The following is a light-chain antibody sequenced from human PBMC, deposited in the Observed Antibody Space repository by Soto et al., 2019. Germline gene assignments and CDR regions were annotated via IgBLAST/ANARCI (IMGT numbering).Light chain of an antibody. CDR3: HHYGTSPT. J-gene: IGKJ5*01. CDR2: GAS. V-gene: IGKV3-15*01. Sequence: EIGMTQSPATLSVSPGEKATLSFRASQSVSNNLAWFQQKPGQVPRLLIFGASTRVTGIPARFSGSGSGTDFTLTISRLEPADFAVYFCHHYGTSPTFGQGTRLEIK. CDR1: QSVSNN.